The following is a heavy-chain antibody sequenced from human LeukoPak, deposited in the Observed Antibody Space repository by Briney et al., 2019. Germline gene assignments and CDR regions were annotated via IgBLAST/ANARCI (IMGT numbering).Heavy chain of an antibody. V-gene: IGHV3-30-3*01. Sequence: GSLRLSCAASGFTFSSYAMHWVRQAPGKGLEWVAVISYDGSNKYYADSVKGRFTISRDNSRNTLYLQMNSLRAEDTAVYYCARLRGSYMDSWGQGTLVTVSS. J-gene: IGHJ4*02. CDR1: GFTFSSYA. CDR3: ARLRGSYMDS. D-gene: IGHD1-26*01. CDR2: ISYDGSNK.